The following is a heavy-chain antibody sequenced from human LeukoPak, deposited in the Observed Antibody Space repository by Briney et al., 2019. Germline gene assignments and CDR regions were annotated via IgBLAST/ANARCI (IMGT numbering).Heavy chain of an antibody. CDR1: GGSISSYY. Sequence: PSETLSLTCTVSGGSISSYYWSWIRQPPGKGLEWIGYIYYSGSSNYNPSLKSRVTISVDTSKNQFSLKLSSVTAADTAVYYCARAGQQLVRYDYYFDYWGKGTLVSVSS. J-gene: IGHJ4*02. D-gene: IGHD6-13*01. CDR3: ARAGQQLVRYDYYFDY. V-gene: IGHV4-59*01. CDR2: IYYSGSS.